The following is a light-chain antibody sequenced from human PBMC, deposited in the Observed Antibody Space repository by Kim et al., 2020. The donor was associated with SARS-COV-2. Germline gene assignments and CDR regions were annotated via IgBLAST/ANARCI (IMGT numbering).Light chain of an antibody. CDR2: DND. V-gene: IGLV1-51*01. CDR3: ATWDSSLSVGV. CDR1: RSNIGSNR. J-gene: IGLJ3*02. Sequence: QSVLTQPPSVSAAPGHKVTISCSGSRSNIGSNRVSWYQQFPGTAPRLITYDNDKRPSGIPDRFSGSKSGTSATLGITGLRTGDEADYYCATWDSSLSVGVFGGGTKVTVL.